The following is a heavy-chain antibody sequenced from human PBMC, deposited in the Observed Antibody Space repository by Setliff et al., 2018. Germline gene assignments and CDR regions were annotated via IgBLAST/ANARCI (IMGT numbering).Heavy chain of an antibody. CDR1: GYTFISYG. V-gene: IGHV1-18*01. CDR2: ISGYNGNT. J-gene: IGHJ4*02. Sequence: ASVKVSCKTSGYTFISYGISWVRQAPGQGLEWMGWISGYNGNTDYAQNFQGRVTMTRNTSISTAYMELSGLRSEDTAVYYCARGAPGRYCSGGSCSYFDYWGQGILVTGSS. D-gene: IGHD2-15*01. CDR3: ARGAPGRYCSGGSCSYFDY.